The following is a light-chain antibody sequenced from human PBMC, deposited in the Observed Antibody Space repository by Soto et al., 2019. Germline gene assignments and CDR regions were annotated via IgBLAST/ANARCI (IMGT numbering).Light chain of an antibody. J-gene: IGKJ4*01. CDR3: QQYASSLLT. Sequence: EIVLTQSPGTLSLSPGERATLSCRAIRYVSSSHLAWYQKKNGQAPRLLIYNASSRATGIPDRFSGSGSGADFTLTINRLEPEDFAVYYCQQYASSLLTFGGGTKVEIK. CDR1: RYVSSSH. CDR2: NAS. V-gene: IGKV3-20*01.